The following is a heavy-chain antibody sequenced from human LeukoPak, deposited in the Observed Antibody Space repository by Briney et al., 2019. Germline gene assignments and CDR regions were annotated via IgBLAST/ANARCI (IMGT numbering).Heavy chain of an antibody. CDR1: GESVSSTGAS. CDR3: VRGNYNFDY. CDR2: TYYRSKWYY. J-gene: IGHJ4*02. Sequence: SQTLSLTCAISGESVSSTGASWNWFRQSPSRGLEWLGRTYYRSKWYYEYALSVQSRIIVAPDTSKNQFSLQLNSVTPEDTAVYYCVRGNYNFDYWGQGSLVTVSS. D-gene: IGHD5-24*01. V-gene: IGHV6-1*01.